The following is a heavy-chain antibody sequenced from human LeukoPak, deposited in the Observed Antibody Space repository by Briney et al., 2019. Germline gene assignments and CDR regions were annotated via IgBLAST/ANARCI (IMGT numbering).Heavy chain of an antibody. V-gene: IGHV3-21*01. J-gene: IGHJ3*02. Sequence: GGSLRLSCAASGFAFSSYNMNWVRQAPGKWLEWVSIISSSSNYIYYADSVKGRFTISRDNAKKSLYLQMNSLRAEDTAVYYCARSIVVKTASYDAFDMWGQGTMVTVSP. CDR1: GFAFSSYN. CDR3: ARSIVVKTASYDAFDM. D-gene: IGHD2-21*02. CDR2: ISSSSNYI.